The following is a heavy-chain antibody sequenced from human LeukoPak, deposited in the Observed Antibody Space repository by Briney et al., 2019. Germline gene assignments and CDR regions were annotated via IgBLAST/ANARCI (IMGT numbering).Heavy chain of an antibody. J-gene: IGHJ4*02. CDR1: GYTFTGYY. CDR2: INPNSGGT. CDR3: ARVRVAWVAAAGNDY. D-gene: IGHD6-13*01. Sequence: ASVKVSCKASGYTFTGYYMHWVRQAPGQGLEWMGWINPNSGGTNYAQKFQGRVTMTRDTSISTAYMELSRLRSDDMAVYYCARVRVAWVAAAGNDYWGQGTLVTVSS. V-gene: IGHV1-2*02.